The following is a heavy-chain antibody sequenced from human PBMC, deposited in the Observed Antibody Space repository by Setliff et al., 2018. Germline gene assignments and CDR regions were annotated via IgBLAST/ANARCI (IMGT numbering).Heavy chain of an antibody. J-gene: IGHJ4*02. V-gene: IGHV4-59*01. D-gene: IGHD3-3*01. Sequence: SETLSLTCNVSGGSISTYHWSWIRQPAGKGLEWIGYVHYSGDSNYNPSLKSRVTMSVDTSKNHFSLKLSSVTAADTAVYYCASGGAGFFTSGRWGQGTLVTVSS. CDR3: ASGGAGFFTSGR. CDR1: GGSISTYH. CDR2: VHYSGDS.